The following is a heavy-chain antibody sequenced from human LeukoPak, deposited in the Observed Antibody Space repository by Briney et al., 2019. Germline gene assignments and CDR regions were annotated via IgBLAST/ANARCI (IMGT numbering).Heavy chain of an antibody. CDR2: INPYSGAT. CDR3: ARIRGGNNYHFDY. CDR1: GYTXTDYY. V-gene: IGHV1-2*02. Sequence: ASVKVSCKASGYTXTDYYIHWVRQAPGQGLEWVGWINPYSGATNYAQRFQGRVTMTGDTSITTAYMELSRLRSDDTAVYYCARIRGGNNYHFDYWGQGTLVIVSS. D-gene: IGHD1/OR15-1a*01. J-gene: IGHJ4*02.